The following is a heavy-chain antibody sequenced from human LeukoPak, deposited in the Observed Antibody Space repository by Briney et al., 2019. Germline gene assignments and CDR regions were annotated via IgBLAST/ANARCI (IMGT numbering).Heavy chain of an antibody. D-gene: IGHD6-19*01. Sequence: PGGSLRLSCAASGFTFSSYSMNWVRQAPGKGLEGVSSISSSIIYIYYADSVKGRFTISRENAKNSLYLQMNSLRAEDTAVYYCARIRAVAISGAFDIWGQGTMVTVSS. V-gene: IGHV3-21*04. J-gene: IGHJ3*02. CDR3: ARIRAVAISGAFDI. CDR2: ISSSIIYI. CDR1: GFTFSSYS.